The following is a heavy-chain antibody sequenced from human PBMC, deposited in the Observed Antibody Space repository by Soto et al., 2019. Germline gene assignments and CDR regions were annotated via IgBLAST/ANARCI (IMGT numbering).Heavy chain of an antibody. J-gene: IGHJ3*02. CDR2: IYPGDSDT. Sequence: GESLKISCTGSGYSFTSYWIGWVRQMPGKGLEWMGIIYPGDSDTRYSPSFQGQVTISADKSISTAYLQWSSLKASDTAIYYCASTTDCSSTSCYNAFDIWGQGTMVTVSS. CDR1: GYSFTSYW. D-gene: IGHD2-2*02. V-gene: IGHV5-51*01. CDR3: ASTTDCSSTSCYNAFDI.